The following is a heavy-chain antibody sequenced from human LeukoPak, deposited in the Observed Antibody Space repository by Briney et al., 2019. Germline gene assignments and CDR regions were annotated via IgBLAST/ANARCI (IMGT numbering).Heavy chain of an antibody. CDR3: ARSNWNDGLDY. CDR2: ISYDGSTK. D-gene: IGHD1-1*01. CDR1: GFTFSSYA. Sequence: GGSLRLSCAASGFTFSSYAMHWVRQAPGKGLEWVTVISYDGSTKYYADSVKGRITISRDNSKNTLYMQMSSLRAEDTAVYYCARSNWNDGLDYWGQGTLVTVSS. V-gene: IGHV3-30*04. J-gene: IGHJ4*02.